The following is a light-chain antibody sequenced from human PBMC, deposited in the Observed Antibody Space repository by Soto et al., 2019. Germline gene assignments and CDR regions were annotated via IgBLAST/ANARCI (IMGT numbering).Light chain of an antibody. V-gene: IGKV3D-15*01. CDR1: QSVSNK. CDR2: GAS. J-gene: IGKJ1*01. CDR3: QQFGGSPRT. Sequence: EIVMTQSPATLSVSPGERATLSCRASQSVSNKLAWYQQKPGQAPRLLIYGASTRATGIPARFSGSGSGTEFTLTISSLQSEDFALYYCQQFGGSPRTFGRGTKVERK.